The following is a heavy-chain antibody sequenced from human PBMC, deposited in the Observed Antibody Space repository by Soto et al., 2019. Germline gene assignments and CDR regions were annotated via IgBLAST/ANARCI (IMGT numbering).Heavy chain of an antibody. CDR3: ARGRYGDY. CDR2: ISAHNGNT. V-gene: IGHV1-18*01. D-gene: IGHD1-1*01. CDR1: GYAFTTYG. J-gene: IGHJ4*02. Sequence: QVHLVQSGAEVKKPGASVKVSCQGSGYAFTTYGITWVRQAPGQGLEWMGWISAHNGNTHYAQKLQGRVTVTRDTSTSTASMELRRLSYAATAVYYCARGRYGDYWGQGALVTVSS.